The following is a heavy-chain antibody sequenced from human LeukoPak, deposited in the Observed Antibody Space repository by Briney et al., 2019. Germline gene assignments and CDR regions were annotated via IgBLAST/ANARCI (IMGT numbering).Heavy chain of an antibody. D-gene: IGHD5-18*01. J-gene: IGHJ6*03. CDR3: ARSGYKYGSHLDYMDV. CDR1: GFTVSPYA. Sequence: LSGGSLRLSCAASGFTVSPYAMHWARQAPGKGLEWVAVISHDGSKIYYADSVRGRFTISRDNSENTLYLQMNSLRGEDTAVYYCARSGYKYGSHLDYMDVWGKGTTVTVSS. CDR2: ISHDGSKI. V-gene: IGHV3-30*04.